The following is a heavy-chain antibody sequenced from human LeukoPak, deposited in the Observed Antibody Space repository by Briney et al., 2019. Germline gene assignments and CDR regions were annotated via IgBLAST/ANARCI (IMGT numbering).Heavy chain of an antibody. D-gene: IGHD4-11*01. CDR2: IGINGDST. CDR1: GFAFNSYA. V-gene: IGHV3-23*01. Sequence: PGGSLRLSCAASGFAFNSYAMSWVRQAPGKGLEWVSTIGINGDSTYYADSVKGRFTISRDNSKNTLYLQMSSLRAEDTAVYYCAKGFRYYSKEGYYYGMDGWGQGATVTVSS. CDR3: AKGFRYYSKEGYYYGMDG. J-gene: IGHJ6*02.